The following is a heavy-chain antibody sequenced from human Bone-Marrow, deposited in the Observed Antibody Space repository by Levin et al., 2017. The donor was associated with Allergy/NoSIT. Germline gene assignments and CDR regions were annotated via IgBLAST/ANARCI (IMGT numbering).Heavy chain of an antibody. V-gene: IGHV4-59*11. Sequence: SETLSLTCTVSGGSIRSHCWSWIRQPPGKGLEWIGYIYSTGTTNYSPSLKSRVTISVDTSKSQFSLKLSSVTAADTAVYYFARGDSDFGSGSFYNDPSYYFYGLDVWGQGTTVTVSS. CDR1: GGSIRSHC. J-gene: IGHJ6*02. CDR2: IYSTGTT. D-gene: IGHD3-10*01. CDR3: ARGDSDFGSGSFYNDPSYYFYGLDV.